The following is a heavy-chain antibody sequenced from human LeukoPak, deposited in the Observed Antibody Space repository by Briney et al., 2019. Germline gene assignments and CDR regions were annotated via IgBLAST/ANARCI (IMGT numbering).Heavy chain of an antibody. D-gene: IGHD6-13*01. CDR2: ISGNGVDT. CDR1: GFTFSSKS. V-gene: IGHV3-23*01. CDR3: AKDSRSLAAAGEVDY. J-gene: IGHJ4*02. Sequence: GGTLRLSCAASGFTFSSKSMTWVRQAPGKGLEWVSAISGNGVDTFYADSVKGRFTISRDNSRNTLYLQMNSLRAEDTAVYYCAKDSRSLAAAGEVDYWGQGTLVTVSS.